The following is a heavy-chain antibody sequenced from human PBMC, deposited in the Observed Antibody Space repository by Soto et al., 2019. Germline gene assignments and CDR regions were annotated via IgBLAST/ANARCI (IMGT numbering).Heavy chain of an antibody. CDR1: DFTFGDFA. CDR3: AKNYYESGSYYLFDA. D-gene: IGHD3-10*01. V-gene: IGHV3-23*01. Sequence: GGSLRLSCAASDFTFGDFAVSWVRQAPGKGLEWVASISASSRSTYYADSVRGRFSISRDNSKNTLVLQMNILTAADTALYFCAKNYYESGSYYLFDAWGQGTQVTVSS. CDR2: ISASSRST. J-gene: IGHJ5*02.